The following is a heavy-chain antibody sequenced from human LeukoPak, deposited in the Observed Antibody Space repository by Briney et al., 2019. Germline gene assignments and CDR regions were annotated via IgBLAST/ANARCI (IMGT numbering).Heavy chain of an antibody. Sequence: GGSLRLSCAASGFTFSSYWMSWVRQAPGKGLEWVSAISGSGSSTYYADSVKGRFTISRDNSKNTLYLQMNSLRAEDTAVYYCAKGRYGSRTDDAFDIWGQGTMVTVSS. CDR3: AKGRYGSRTDDAFDI. CDR2: ISGSGSST. D-gene: IGHD3-10*01. V-gene: IGHV3-23*01. CDR1: GFTFSSYW. J-gene: IGHJ3*02.